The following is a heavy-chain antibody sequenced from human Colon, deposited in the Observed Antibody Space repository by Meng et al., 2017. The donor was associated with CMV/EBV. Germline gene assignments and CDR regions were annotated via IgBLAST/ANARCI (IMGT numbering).Heavy chain of an antibody. J-gene: IGHJ4*02. CDR2: TTSSGSTS. Sequence: GGSLRLSCAVSGFNVITYEMNWVRQAPGKGLEWVSSTTSSGSTSYHAESVRGRFTISRDNAKNSLYLEMKSLRADDTAVYYCARDRVFDYWGQGALVTVPS. CDR3: ARDRVFDY. V-gene: IGHV3-48*03. CDR1: GFNVITYE.